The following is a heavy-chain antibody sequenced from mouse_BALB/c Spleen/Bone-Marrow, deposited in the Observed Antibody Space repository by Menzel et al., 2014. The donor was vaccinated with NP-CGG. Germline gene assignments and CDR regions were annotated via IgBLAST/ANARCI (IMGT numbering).Heavy chain of an antibody. V-gene: IGHV5-6-5*01. Sequence: EVQVVESGGGLVKPGGSLKLSCAASGFTFSSYAMSWVRQTPGKRLEWVASISRGGSTYYPDSVKGRFTISRDNVRNILYLQMSSLRSEDTAMYYCARVTDTFYYGSSYWYFDVWGAGTTVTVSS. D-gene: IGHD1-1*01. CDR2: ISRGGST. CDR1: GFTFSSYA. CDR3: ARVTDTFYYGSSYWYFDV. J-gene: IGHJ1*01.